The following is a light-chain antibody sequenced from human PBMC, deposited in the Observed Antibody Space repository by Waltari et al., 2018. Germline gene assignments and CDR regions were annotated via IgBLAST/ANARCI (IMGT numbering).Light chain of an antibody. Sequence: QTVVTQEPSLSVSPGGTVTLTCALSSGSLSTTSYASWYQQTPGQAPPTLIYKSNTRSSWVPDRFSGSIFGNKAALTITGAQADDESDYYCLLYMGGGIWVFGGGTKLTVI. V-gene: IGLV8-61*01. J-gene: IGLJ3*02. CDR1: SGSLSTTSY. CDR2: KSN. CDR3: LLYMGGGIWV.